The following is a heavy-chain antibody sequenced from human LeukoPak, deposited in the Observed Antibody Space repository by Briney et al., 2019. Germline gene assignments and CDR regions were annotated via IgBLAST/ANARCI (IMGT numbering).Heavy chain of an antibody. CDR2: MNPNSGNT. CDR3: AKVDYSSSWYPDAFDI. D-gene: IGHD6-13*01. Sequence: ASVKVSCKASGYTFTSYDINWVRQATGQGLEWMGWMNPNSGNTGYAQKFQGRVTMTRNTSISTAYMELSSLRSEDTAVYYCAKVDYSSSWYPDAFDIWGQGTMVTVSS. J-gene: IGHJ3*02. CDR1: GYTFTSYD. V-gene: IGHV1-8*01.